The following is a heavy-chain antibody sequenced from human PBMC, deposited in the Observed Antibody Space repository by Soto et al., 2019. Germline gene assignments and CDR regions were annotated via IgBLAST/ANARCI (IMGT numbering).Heavy chain of an antibody. CDR3: ARRWGTSFDF. D-gene: IGHD7-27*01. CDR1: GGSISIYY. CDR2: IFYSGST. V-gene: IGHV4-59*01. Sequence: PSETLSLTCTVSGGSISIYYWSWIRQPPGKGLEWIGYIFYSGSTNYNPSLKSRVTISVDTSKNQFSLKLSSVTAADTAVYYCARRWGTSFDFWGQGTLVTVSS. J-gene: IGHJ4*02.